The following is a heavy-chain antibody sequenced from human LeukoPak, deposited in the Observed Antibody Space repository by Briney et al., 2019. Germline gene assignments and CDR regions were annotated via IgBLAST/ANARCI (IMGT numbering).Heavy chain of an antibody. CDR2: INPNSGDT. J-gene: IGHJ3*02. Sequence: APVKASCKASGYTFTGYYLHWVRQAPGQGLEWMGWINPNSGDTNDARKFQGWVTMTRDTSINTAYMELSRLRYDDTAVYYCAKAVAGYALEIWGQGTLVTVSS. CDR1: GYTFTGYY. D-gene: IGHD6-19*01. V-gene: IGHV1-2*04. CDR3: AKAVAGYALEI.